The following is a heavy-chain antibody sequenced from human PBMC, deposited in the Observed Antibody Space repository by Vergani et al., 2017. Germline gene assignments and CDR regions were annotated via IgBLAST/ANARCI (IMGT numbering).Heavy chain of an antibody. V-gene: IGHV3-9*01. J-gene: IGHJ4*02. CDR2: ISWNSGSI. CDR3: TRHIAVAGTSSSDY. D-gene: IGHD6-19*01. CDR1: GFTFDDYA. Sequence: EVQLVESGGGLVQPGRSLRLSCAASGFTFDDYAMHWVRQAPGKGLEWVSGISWNSGSIGYADSVKGRFTISRDNAKNSLYLQMNSLRAEDTALYYCTRHIAVAGTSSSDYWGQGTLVTVSS.